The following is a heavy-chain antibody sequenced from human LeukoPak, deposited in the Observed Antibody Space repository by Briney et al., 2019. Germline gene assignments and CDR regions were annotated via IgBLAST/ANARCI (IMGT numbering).Heavy chain of an antibody. V-gene: IGHV4-59*01. CDR2: MSNSGST. CDR1: GGSISSFY. J-gene: IGHJ4*02. D-gene: IGHD3-16*01. Sequence: KPSQTLSLTCSVSGGSISSFYWNWIRQPPGKGLEWSGYMSNSGSTNYHPSLKSRLTISVDTSKNHLSLRLSSVTAADTAVYYCARGNYDDSYAYGGDFDSWGQGTLVTVSS. CDR3: ARGNYDDSYAYGGDFDS.